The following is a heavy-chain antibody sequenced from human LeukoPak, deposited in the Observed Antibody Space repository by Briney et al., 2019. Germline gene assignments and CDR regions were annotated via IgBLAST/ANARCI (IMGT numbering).Heavy chain of an antibody. V-gene: IGHV4-59*01. J-gene: IGHJ3*02. D-gene: IGHD3-9*01. CDR3: ASQVYYDILTATTYAFDI. CDR2: IYYSGST. CDR1: GGFISSYY. Sequence: SETLSLTCTVSGGFISSYYWSWIRQPPGKGLEWIGYIYYSGSTNYNPSLKSRVTISVDTSKNQFSLKLSSVTAADTAVYYCASQVYYDILTATTYAFDIWGQGTMVTVSS.